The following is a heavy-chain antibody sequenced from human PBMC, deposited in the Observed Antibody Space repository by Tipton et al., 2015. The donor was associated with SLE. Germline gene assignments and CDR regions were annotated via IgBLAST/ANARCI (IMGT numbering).Heavy chain of an antibody. V-gene: IGHV3-21*04. CDR2: ISSSSSYI. CDR3: AKDLPGVAVAGAPDF. CDR1: GFTFSSYS. D-gene: IGHD6-19*01. J-gene: IGHJ4*02. Sequence: SLRLSCAASGFTFSSYSMNWVRQAPGKGLEWVSSISSSSSYIYYADSVKGRFTISRDNSKNTLYLQMNSLSAEDTAVYYCAKDLPGVAVAGAPDFWGQGTLVTVSS.